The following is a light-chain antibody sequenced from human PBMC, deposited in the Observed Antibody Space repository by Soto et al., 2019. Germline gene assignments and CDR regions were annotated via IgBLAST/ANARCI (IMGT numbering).Light chain of an antibody. Sequence: EIVLTQSPGTLSLSPGERATLSCRASQSVSGNFLAWYQEKPGQAPRLLIYGASSRATGIPDRFSGSGSGTEFTLTITSLQSEDFGVYYCQQYHNWPPGLTFGGGTRVEI. CDR2: GAS. CDR1: QSVSGNF. CDR3: QQYHNWPPGLT. V-gene: IGKV3D-15*01. J-gene: IGKJ4*01.